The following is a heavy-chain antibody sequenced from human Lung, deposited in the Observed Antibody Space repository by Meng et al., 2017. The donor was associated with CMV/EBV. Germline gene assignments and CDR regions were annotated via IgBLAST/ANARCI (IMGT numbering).Heavy chain of an antibody. CDR1: GFTFSSCA. CDR2: ISYDGSNK. V-gene: IGHV3-30-3*01. J-gene: IGHJ4*02. D-gene: IGHD6-19*01. Sequence: QVGRGGVGGGAFRAWRSPSLSFGASGFTFSSCAMPWVRQAPGKGLEWVAVISYDGSNKYYADSVKGRFTISRDNSKNTLYLQMNSLRAEDTAVYYCARGQWHSLDYWGQGTLVTVSS. CDR3: ARGQWHSLDY.